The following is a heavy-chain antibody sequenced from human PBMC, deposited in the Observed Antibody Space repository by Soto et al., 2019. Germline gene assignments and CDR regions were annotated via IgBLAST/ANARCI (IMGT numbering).Heavy chain of an antibody. Sequence: PSETLSLTCTVSGGSISSYYWSWIRQPPGKGLEWIGYIYYSGSTNYNPSLKSRVTISVDTSKNQFSLKLSSVTAADTAVYYCARGTKYSGYDSYFDYWGQGTLVTVSS. CDR1: GGSISSYY. V-gene: IGHV4-59*01. CDR3: ARGTKYSGYDSYFDY. D-gene: IGHD5-12*01. CDR2: IYYSGST. J-gene: IGHJ4*02.